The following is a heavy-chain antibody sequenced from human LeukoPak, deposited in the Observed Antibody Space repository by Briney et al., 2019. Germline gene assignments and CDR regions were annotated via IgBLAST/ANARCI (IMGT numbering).Heavy chain of an antibody. CDR1: GGTFSSYA. J-gene: IGHJ4*02. CDR2: IIPIFGTA. D-gene: IGHD3-22*01. CDR3: ASPKERDYYDSSGYYYFFY. Sequence: SVKVSCKASGGTFSSYAISWVRLAPGQGPEWMGGIIPIFGTANYAQKFQGRVTITADESTSTAYMELSSLRSEDTAVYYCASPKERDYYDSSGYYYFFYWGQGTLITVSS. V-gene: IGHV1-69*01.